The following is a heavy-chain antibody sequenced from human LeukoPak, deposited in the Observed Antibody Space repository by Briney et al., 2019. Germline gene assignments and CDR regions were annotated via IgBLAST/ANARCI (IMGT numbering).Heavy chain of an antibody. CDR2: IIPIFGTA. D-gene: IGHD6-19*01. CDR1: GGTFSSYA. J-gene: IGHJ6*04. V-gene: IGHV1-69*13. CDR3: ARVAIAVAGSTYYYYYYGMDV. Sequence: SVKVSCKASGGTFSSYAISWVRQAPGQGLGWMGGIIPIFGTANYAQKFQGRVTITADESMSTAYMELSSLRSEDTAVYYCARVAIAVAGSTYYYYYYGMDVWGKGTTVTVSS.